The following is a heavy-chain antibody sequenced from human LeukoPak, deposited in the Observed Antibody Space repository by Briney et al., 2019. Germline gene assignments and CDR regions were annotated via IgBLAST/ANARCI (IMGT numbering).Heavy chain of an antibody. CDR1: GFTFSSYS. V-gene: IGHV3-21*01. CDR2: ISSSSSYI. CDR3: ARDPPSSSSWYRGNAFDI. J-gene: IGHJ3*02. D-gene: IGHD6-13*01. Sequence: KAGGSLRLSCAASGFTFSSYSMNWVRQAPGKGLEWVSSISSSSSYIYYADSVKGRFTISRDNAKNSLYLQMNSLRAEDTAVYYCARDPPSSSSWYRGNAFDIWGQGTMVTVSS.